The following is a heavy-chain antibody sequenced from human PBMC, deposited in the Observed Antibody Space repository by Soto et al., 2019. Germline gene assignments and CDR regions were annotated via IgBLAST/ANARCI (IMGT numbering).Heavy chain of an antibody. CDR3: IKEARGHSYARL. Sequence: ESGGDLVHPGESLRLSCAASGFLSSHYAMGWVRQAPGTGLEWVSGISDSGVNTYYADSVKGRFTISRDNSKNALYLEMKSLRAGDTAVYYCIKEARGHSYARLWGRGTPVTVSS. V-gene: IGHV3-23*01. D-gene: IGHD3-16*01. CDR2: ISDSGVNT. J-gene: IGHJ4*02. CDR1: GFLSSHYA.